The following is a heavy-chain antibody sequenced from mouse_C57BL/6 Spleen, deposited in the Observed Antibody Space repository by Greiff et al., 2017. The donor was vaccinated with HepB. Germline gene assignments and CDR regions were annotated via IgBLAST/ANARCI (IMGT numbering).Heavy chain of an antibody. Sequence: VQLQQPGAELVRPGSSVKLSCKASGYTFTSYWMHWVKQRPIQGLEWIGNIDPSDSETHYNQKFKDKATLTVDKSSSTAYMQRSSLTSEDSAVYYCARSWELYYGTLYFDYWGQGTTLTVSS. D-gene: IGHD2-1*01. CDR3: ARSWELYYGTLYFDY. J-gene: IGHJ2*01. CDR2: IDPSDSET. V-gene: IGHV1-52*01. CDR1: GYTFTSYW.